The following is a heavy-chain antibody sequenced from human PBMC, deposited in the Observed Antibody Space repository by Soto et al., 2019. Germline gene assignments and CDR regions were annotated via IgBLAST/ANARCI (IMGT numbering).Heavy chain of an antibody. J-gene: IGHJ4*02. Sequence: GGSLRLSCAASGFTFSSYAISWVRQAPGKGLEWVSAISGSGGSTYYADSVKGRFTISRDNSKNTLYLQMNSLRAEDTAVYYCAKDHPHYYGSGSYYNYWGQGTLVTVSS. CDR3: AKDHPHYYGSGSYYNY. V-gene: IGHV3-23*01. CDR1: GFTFSSYA. CDR2: ISGSGGST. D-gene: IGHD3-10*01.